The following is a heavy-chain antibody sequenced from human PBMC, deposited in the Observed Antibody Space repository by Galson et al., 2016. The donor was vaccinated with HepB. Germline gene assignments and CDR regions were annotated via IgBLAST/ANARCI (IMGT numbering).Heavy chain of an antibody. Sequence: LSLTCSVSGDSIMSHTDYWAWIRQPPGKGLEWIGSVYYSGSPVYNPSLRSRVTLSVDTSKNQFSLMLNSVTAADTAVYFCANLQVGAITKSFEIWGQGTMVTVSS. CDR1: GDSIMSHTDY. V-gene: IGHV4-39*01. J-gene: IGHJ3*02. CDR2: VYYSGSP. CDR3: ANLQVGAITKSFEI. D-gene: IGHD1-26*01.